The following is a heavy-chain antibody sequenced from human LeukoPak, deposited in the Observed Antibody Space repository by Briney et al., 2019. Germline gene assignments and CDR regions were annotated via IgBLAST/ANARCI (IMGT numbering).Heavy chain of an antibody. Sequence: GGSLRLSCVASGFSFSTQRMHWVRQAPGKGLVWVSCINIDERITGYADSVKGRFTIPRDNGKNTLYLQMNSLRVEDTAIYYCFREGGDWGQGTLVTVSS. V-gene: IGHV3-74*01. D-gene: IGHD3-10*01. CDR2: INIDERIT. J-gene: IGHJ4*02. CDR3: FREGGD. CDR1: GFSFSTQR.